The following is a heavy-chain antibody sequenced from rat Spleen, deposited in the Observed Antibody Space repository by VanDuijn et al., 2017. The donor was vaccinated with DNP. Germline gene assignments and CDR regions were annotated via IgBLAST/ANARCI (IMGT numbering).Heavy chain of an antibody. D-gene: IGHD1-3*01. J-gene: IGHJ1*01. V-gene: IGHV5-31*01. CDR1: GFTFNKYW. CDR3: ARQTPEFGFNPDWYLDF. Sequence: EVQLVESGGDLVQPGRSLKLSCVVSGFTFNKYWMTWIRQVPGKGLEWVASITSSGGSTYYRDSVKGRFTVSRDNARSTLFLQMDSLRSEDTATYYCARQTPEFGFNPDWYLDFWGPGTMVTVSS. CDR2: ITSSGGST.